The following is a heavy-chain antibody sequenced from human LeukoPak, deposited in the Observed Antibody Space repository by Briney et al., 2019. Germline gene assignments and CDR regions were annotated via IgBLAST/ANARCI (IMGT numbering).Heavy chain of an antibody. V-gene: IGHV1-69*13. CDR1: GGTFSNYA. Sequence: SVEVSCKASGGTFSNYAFNWVRQAPGQGLEWMGGIIPIFGTANYAQKFQGRVTITADESTSTAYMELSSLRSEDTAVYYCASDLAAPFDYWGQGTLVTVSS. CDR3: ASDLAAPFDY. J-gene: IGHJ4*02. D-gene: IGHD6-6*01. CDR2: IIPIFGTA.